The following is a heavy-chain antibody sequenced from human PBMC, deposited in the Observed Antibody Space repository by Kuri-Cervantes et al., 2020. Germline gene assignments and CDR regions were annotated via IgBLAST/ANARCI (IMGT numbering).Heavy chain of an antibody. D-gene: IGHD7-27*01. J-gene: IGHJ6*03. Sequence: ASVKVSCKASGYTFTNFLIHWVRQAPGQGLEWMGLINPNGGTTTYPQKFQGRVTMTRDTSTTTVHMELSSLRLEDTAVYYCARGTIVPGDWNYYYYYYMDVWGKGTTVTVSS. V-gene: IGHV1-46*01. CDR3: ARGTIVPGDWNYYYYYYMDV. CDR2: INPNGGTT. CDR1: GYTFTNFL.